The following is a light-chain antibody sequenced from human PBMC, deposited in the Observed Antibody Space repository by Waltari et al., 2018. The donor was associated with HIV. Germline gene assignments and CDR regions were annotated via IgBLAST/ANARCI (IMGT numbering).Light chain of an antibody. Sequence: QMTQSHSSLSASVGDRAPIPCRASQPISNSLNWFKQKPGKAPNHLIYSASSFQSGVPSRFRGSGSCTDVTLTISSLQPEEFSTYYCHQTYTTPPTFGGGTKVEIK. J-gene: IGKJ4*01. CDR1: QPISNS. CDR3: HQTYTTPPT. CDR2: SAS. V-gene: IGKV1-39*01.